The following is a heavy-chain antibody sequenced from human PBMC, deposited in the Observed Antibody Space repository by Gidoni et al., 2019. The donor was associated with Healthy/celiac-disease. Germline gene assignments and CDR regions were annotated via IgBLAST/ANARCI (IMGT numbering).Heavy chain of an antibody. CDR2: ISYDGSNK. CDR3: AKDSQQLVYYYFDY. J-gene: IGHJ4*02. V-gene: IGHV3-30*18. CDR1: GFTFSSYG. D-gene: IGHD6-13*01. Sequence: QVQLVESGGGVVQPGRSLRLSCAASGFTFSSYGMHWVRQAPGKGLEWVAVISYDGSNKYYADSVKGRFTISRDNSKNTLYLQMNSLRAEDTAVYYCAKDSQQLVYYYFDYWGQGTLVTVSS.